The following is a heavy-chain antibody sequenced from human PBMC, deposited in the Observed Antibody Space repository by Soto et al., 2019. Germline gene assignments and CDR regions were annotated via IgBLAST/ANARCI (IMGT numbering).Heavy chain of an antibody. J-gene: IGHJ4*02. D-gene: IGHD3-22*01. CDR1: GFTFSDYY. CDR3: ARRSHYDSSGYYY. CDR2: ISSSSSYT. Sequence: AGSLSLSCAASGFTFSDYYMSWIRQAPGKGLEWVSYISSSSSYTNYADSVKGRFTISRDNAKNSLYLQMNSLRAEDTAVYYCARRSHYDSSGYYYWGQGTLVTVSS. V-gene: IGHV3-11*06.